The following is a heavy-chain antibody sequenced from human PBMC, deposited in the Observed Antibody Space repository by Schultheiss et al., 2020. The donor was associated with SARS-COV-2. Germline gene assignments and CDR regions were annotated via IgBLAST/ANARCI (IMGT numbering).Heavy chain of an antibody. V-gene: IGHV3-30*03. CDR2: ISYDGSNK. CDR3: ARDSNGYDFWSGYYMTPYYYYGMDV. D-gene: IGHD3-3*01. CDR1: GFTFSSYG. J-gene: IGHJ6*02. Sequence: GGSLRLSCAASGFTFSSYGMHWVRQAPGKGLEWVAVISYDGSNKYYADSVKGRFTISRDNSKNTLYLQMNSLRAEDTAVYYCARDSNGYDFWSGYYMTPYYYYGMDVWGQGTTVTVSS.